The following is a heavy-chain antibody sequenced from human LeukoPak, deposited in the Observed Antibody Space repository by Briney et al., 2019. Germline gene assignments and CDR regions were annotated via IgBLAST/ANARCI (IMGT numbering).Heavy chain of an antibody. V-gene: IGHV4-59*01. J-gene: IGHJ5*02. Sequence: SETLSLTCTVSGGSISSYYWSWIRQPPGKGLEWIGYIYYSGSTNYNPSLKSRATISVDTSKNQFSLKLSSVTAADTAVYYCARGEFSSNLGWFDPWGQGTLVTVSS. D-gene: IGHD6-6*01. CDR2: IYYSGST. CDR1: GGSISSYY. CDR3: ARGEFSSNLGWFDP.